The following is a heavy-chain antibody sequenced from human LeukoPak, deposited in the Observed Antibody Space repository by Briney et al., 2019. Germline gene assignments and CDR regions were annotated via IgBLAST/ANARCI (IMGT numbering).Heavy chain of an antibody. CDR2: ISAYNGNT. J-gene: IGHJ5*02. V-gene: IGHV1-18*01. D-gene: IGHD6-19*01. CDR3: ARASRGSGWYINWFDP. Sequence: GASVKVSCKASGYTFTSYGISWVRQAPGQGLEWMGWISAYNGNTNYAQKLQGRVTMTTDTSTSTAYMELRSLRSDDTAVYYCARASRGSGWYINWFDPWGQGTLVTVSS. CDR1: GYTFTSYG.